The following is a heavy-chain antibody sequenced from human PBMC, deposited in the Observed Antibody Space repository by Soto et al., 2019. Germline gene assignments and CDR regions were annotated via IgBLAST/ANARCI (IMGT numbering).Heavy chain of an antibody. V-gene: IGHV1-46*01. CDR2: INPSGGST. D-gene: IGHD2-15*01. CDR3: ARVVGYNWFDP. Sequence: ASVKVSCKASGYTFAHYYIHWVRQAPGQGLEWMGMINPSGGSTDYAQKFQGRVTMTTDTSTTTVYMELSSLRSDDTAVYYCARVVGYNWFDPWGQGTLVTVSS. CDR1: GYTFAHYY. J-gene: IGHJ5*02.